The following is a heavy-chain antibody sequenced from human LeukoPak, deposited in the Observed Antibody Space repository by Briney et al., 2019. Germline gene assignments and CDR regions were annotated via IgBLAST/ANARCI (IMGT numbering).Heavy chain of an antibody. CDR2: ISYDGSNK. CDR3: AKGLQLWAPIDY. Sequence: GGSLRLSCAASGFTFSSYGMHWVRQAPGKGLEGVAVISYDGSNKYYADSVKGRFTISRDNSKNTLYLQMNSRRAEDTAVYYCAKGLQLWAPIDYWGQGTLVTVSP. D-gene: IGHD5-18*01. J-gene: IGHJ4*02. V-gene: IGHV3-30*18. CDR1: GFTFSSYG.